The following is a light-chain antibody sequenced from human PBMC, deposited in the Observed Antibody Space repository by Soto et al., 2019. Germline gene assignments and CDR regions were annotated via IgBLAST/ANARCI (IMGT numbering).Light chain of an antibody. Sequence: QSALTQPASVSGSPGQSITISCTGTSSDVGGYNHVAWYQQHPGKAPKLIIYDVSNRPSGVSNRFSGSKSGNTASLTISGLLAEDEADYYCSSNTRSSTTPVVFGGGTKLTVL. CDR3: SSNTRSSTTPVV. CDR2: DVS. J-gene: IGLJ2*01. V-gene: IGLV2-14*01. CDR1: SSDVGGYNH.